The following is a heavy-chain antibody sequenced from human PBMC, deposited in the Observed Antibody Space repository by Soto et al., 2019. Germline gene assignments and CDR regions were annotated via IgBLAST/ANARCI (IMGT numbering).Heavy chain of an antibody. J-gene: IGHJ5*02. CDR1: GYTFTSYY. CDR3: ARAGYGGNSSWFDP. D-gene: IGHD4-17*01. CDR2: INPSGGST. V-gene: IGHV1-46*01. Sequence: ASVNVSCKSSGYTFTSYYMHWGRQAPGQGLECMGIINPSGGSTSYAQKFQGRATMTRDTSTSTVYMELSSLRSEDTAVYYCARAGYGGNSSWFDPWGQGTLVTVSS.